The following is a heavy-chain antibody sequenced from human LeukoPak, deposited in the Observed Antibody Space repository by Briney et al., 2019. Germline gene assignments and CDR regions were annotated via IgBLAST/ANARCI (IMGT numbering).Heavy chain of an antibody. CDR2: IRHDGSET. V-gene: IGHV3-7*01. Sequence: GGSLRLSCAASGFPFSSYWMSWVRQAPGKGLEWVANIRHDGSETYYVDSLRGRFTISRDNAKNLVYLQMSSLRAEDTAIYYCATDRGWRTSGYYLYYFEYWGQGTLVTYSS. J-gene: IGHJ4*02. D-gene: IGHD3-3*01. CDR3: ATDRGWRTSGYYLYYFEY. CDR1: GFPFSSYW.